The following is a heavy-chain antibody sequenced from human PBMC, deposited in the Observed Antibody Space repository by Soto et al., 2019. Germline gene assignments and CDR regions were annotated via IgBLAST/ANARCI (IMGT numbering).Heavy chain of an antibody. CDR3: ARVAGSPLPPTEPLYYSYYYGMDV. CDR1: GGTFSSYA. Sequence: GASVKVSCKASGGTFSSYAISWVRQAPGQGLAWMGGIIPIFGTAHYAQTFQGRVTITADESTSTAYMELSSLRSEDTAVYYCARVAGSPLPPTEPLYYSYYYGMDVWGEGTTVTVLL. J-gene: IGHJ6*04. D-gene: IGHD2-15*01. CDR2: IIPIFGTA. V-gene: IGHV1-69*13.